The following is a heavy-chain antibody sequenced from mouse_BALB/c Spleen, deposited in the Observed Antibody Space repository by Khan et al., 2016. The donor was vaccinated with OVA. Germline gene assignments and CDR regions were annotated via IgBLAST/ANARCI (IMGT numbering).Heavy chain of an antibody. J-gene: IGHJ3*01. Sequence: VELVESGPGLVQPSQSLSITCTVSGFSLTNYGVHWVRQSPGKGLEWLGVIWSGGSTDYNAAFISRLSIRKDNSKSQVFFKMNSLLANDTAIYDGARIYDYDECHALWGQGTLLTVSS. D-gene: IGHD2-4*01. CDR3: ARIYDYDECHAL. CDR1: GFSLTNYG. V-gene: IGHV2-2*02. CDR2: IWSGGST.